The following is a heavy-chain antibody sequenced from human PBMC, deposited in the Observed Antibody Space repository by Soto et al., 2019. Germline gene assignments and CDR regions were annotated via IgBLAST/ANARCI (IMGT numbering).Heavy chain of an antibody. CDR3: VGEVGFQLIY. Sequence: EVQLVESGGGLVQPGGSLRLSCAASGFTFSTHSMNWVPQAPGKGLEWISYITSSSVTMYADSVKGRFTISRDNAKNSLYLQMNSLRAEDTAVYFCVGEVGFQLIYWGQGTLVTVSS. V-gene: IGHV3-48*01. CDR2: ITSSSVTM. J-gene: IGHJ4*02. CDR1: GFTFSTHS. D-gene: IGHD2-2*01.